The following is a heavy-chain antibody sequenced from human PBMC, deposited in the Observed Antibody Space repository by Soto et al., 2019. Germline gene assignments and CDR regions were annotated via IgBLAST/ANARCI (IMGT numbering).Heavy chain of an antibody. CDR3: ARTNKNWRYYYYYYYMDV. D-gene: IGHD1-1*01. CDR1: GGSFSGYY. Sequence: SETLSLTCAVYGGSFSGYYWSWIRQPPGKGLEWIGEINDSGSTNYNPSLKSRVTISVDTSKNQFSLKLSSVTAADTAVYYCARTNKNWRYYYYYYYMDVWGKGTTVTVSS. CDR2: INDSGST. J-gene: IGHJ6*03. V-gene: IGHV4-34*01.